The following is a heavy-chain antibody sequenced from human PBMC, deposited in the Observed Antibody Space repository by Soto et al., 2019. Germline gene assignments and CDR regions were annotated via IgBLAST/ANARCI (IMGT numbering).Heavy chain of an antibody. CDR2: IIPIFGTA. CDR1: GGTFSSYA. Sequence: SVKVSCKASGGTFSSYAISWVRQAPGQGLEWMGGIIPIFGTANYAQKFQGRVTITADKSTSTAYMELSSLRSEDTAVYYCARDRYGPMVRGVSYGMDVWGQGTTVTVSS. D-gene: IGHD3-10*01. CDR3: ARDRYGPMVRGVSYGMDV. V-gene: IGHV1-69*06. J-gene: IGHJ6*02.